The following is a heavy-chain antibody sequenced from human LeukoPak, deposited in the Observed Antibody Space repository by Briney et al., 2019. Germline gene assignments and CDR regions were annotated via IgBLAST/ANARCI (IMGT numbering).Heavy chain of an antibody. Sequence: PSQTLSLTCTVSGGSISSGGYYWSWIRQHTGKGLEWIGYIYYSGSTYYNPSLKSRVTISVDTSKNQFSLKLSSVTAADTAVYYCARTQGYSGYGRPNWFDPWGQGTLVTVSS. D-gene: IGHD5-12*01. CDR2: IYYSGST. J-gene: IGHJ5*02. CDR1: GGSISSGGYY. CDR3: ARTQGYSGYGRPNWFDP. V-gene: IGHV4-31*03.